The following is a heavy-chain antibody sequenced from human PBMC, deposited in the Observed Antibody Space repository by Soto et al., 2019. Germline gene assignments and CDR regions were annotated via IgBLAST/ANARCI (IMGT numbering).Heavy chain of an antibody. Sequence: SETLSLTCTVSGGSISSGGYYWSWIREHPGKGLEWIGYIYYSGSTYYNPSLKSRVTISVDTSKNQFSLKLSSVTAADTAVYYCAREYSSSWYWFDPWGQGTLVTVSS. V-gene: IGHV4-31*03. D-gene: IGHD6-13*01. CDR2: IYYSGST. J-gene: IGHJ5*02. CDR1: GGSISSGGYY. CDR3: AREYSSSWYWFDP.